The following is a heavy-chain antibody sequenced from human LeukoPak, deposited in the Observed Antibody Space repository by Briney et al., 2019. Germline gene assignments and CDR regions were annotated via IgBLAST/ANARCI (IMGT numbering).Heavy chain of an antibody. Sequence: ASVKVSCKASGYTFTSYGISWVRQAPGQGLVWMGWINPNSGGTNYAQKFQGWVTMTRDTSISTAYMELSRLRSDDTAVYYCASGPGLDYYDSSGYPLSEYFQHWGQGTLVTVSS. CDR3: ASGPGLDYYDSSGYPLSEYFQH. J-gene: IGHJ1*01. CDR2: INPNSGGT. CDR1: GYTFTSYG. V-gene: IGHV1-2*04. D-gene: IGHD3-22*01.